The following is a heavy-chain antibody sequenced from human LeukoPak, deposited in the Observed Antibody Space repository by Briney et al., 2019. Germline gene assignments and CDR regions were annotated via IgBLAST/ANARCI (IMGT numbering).Heavy chain of an antibody. CDR1: GLTVNNNY. CDR3: MTAAGYNFGQY. V-gene: IGHV3-53*01. Sequence: GGSPRLSCAASGLTVNNNYMNWVRQAPGKGLEWVSALYIGGNTYYADSVRGRFTISRDNSKNTLYLQMNSLRAEDTAIYYCMTAAGYNFGQYWGQGTLVTVSS. J-gene: IGHJ4*02. CDR2: LYIGGNT. D-gene: IGHD5-18*01.